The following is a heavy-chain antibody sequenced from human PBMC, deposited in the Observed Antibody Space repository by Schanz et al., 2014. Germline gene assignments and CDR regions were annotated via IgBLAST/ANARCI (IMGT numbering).Heavy chain of an antibody. Sequence: QVHLVESGGGVVQPGRSLRLSCTGSRFTISRNPIHWVRQAPGKGLERVALISYDGSSKNHADSVQGRFTISRDNSKNALYLQMDRLTAEDTTVYYCARDMTAMGEAGFYYYGMDVWGQGTSVTVS. D-gene: IGHD2-21*02. J-gene: IGHJ6*02. CDR1: RFTISRNP. V-gene: IGHV3-30*04. CDR3: ARDMTAMGEAGFYYYGMDV. CDR2: ISYDGSSK.